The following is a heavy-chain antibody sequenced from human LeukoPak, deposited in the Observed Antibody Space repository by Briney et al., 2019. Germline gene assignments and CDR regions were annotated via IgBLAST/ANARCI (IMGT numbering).Heavy chain of an antibody. CDR2: INPSGGST. D-gene: IGHD3-3*01. Sequence: GASVKVSCKASGYTFTSYYMHWVRQAPGQGLEWMGIINPSGGSTSYAQKFQGRVTMTRDTSTSTVYMELSSLRSEDTAVYYCAGDSERTFWSGYSSPFDYWGQGTLVTVSS. J-gene: IGHJ4*02. CDR1: GYTFTSYY. V-gene: IGHV1-46*01. CDR3: AGDSERTFWSGYSSPFDY.